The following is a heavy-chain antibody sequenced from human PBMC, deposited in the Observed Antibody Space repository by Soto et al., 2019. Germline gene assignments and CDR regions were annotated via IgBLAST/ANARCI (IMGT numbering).Heavy chain of an antibody. J-gene: IGHJ4*02. CDR3: VKDVGYGFILYDF. Sequence: GGSLRLSCAASGFTFSSFGMTWVRQAPGKGLEWVSTVNGGGDSTHYADSVKGRFSIFRDNSKNTVYLQMNSLRAEDSAIYYCVKDVGYGFILYDFWGQGTLVTVSS. CDR1: GFTFSSFG. V-gene: IGHV3-23*01. D-gene: IGHD3-16*01. CDR2: VNGGGDST.